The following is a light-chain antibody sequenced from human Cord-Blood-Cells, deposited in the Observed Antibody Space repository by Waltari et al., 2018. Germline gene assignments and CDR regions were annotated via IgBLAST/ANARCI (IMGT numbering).Light chain of an antibody. CDR1: QDISNY. V-gene: IGKV1-33*01. Sequence: DIQMTPSPSSLSASVVDRVTITYQASQDISNYLNWYQQKPGKAPKLLIYDASNLETGVPSRFSGSGSWTDFTCTISSLQPEDIATYYCQQYDNHPPYTFGQGTKLEIK. CDR2: DAS. CDR3: QQYDNHPPYT. J-gene: IGKJ2*01.